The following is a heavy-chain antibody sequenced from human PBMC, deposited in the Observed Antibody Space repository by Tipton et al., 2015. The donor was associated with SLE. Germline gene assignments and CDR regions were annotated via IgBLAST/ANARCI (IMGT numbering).Heavy chain of an antibody. D-gene: IGHD1-26*01. V-gene: IGHV3-23*04. CDR2: ISGSGDRT. J-gene: IGHJ4*02. CDR1: GFTFSSYA. CDR3: AKGSEWELGYYFDY. Sequence: QLVQSGGGLVQRGGSLRLSCTASGFTFSSYAMSWVRQAPGKGLEWVSAISGSGDRTYYTNSVKGRFTISRDNSKNTLYLQVNSLRAEDTAVYFCAKGSEWELGYYFDYWGQGTLVTVSS.